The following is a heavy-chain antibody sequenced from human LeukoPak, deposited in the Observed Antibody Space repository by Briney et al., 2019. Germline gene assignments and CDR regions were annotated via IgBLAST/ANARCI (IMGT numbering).Heavy chain of an antibody. J-gene: IGHJ4*02. CDR1: GFTFSSYS. CDR3: LRDLFDDYSLDY. V-gene: IGHV3-21*01. Sequence: GGSLRLSCAASGFTFSSYSMNWVRQAPGKGLEWVSSINSDSSIMYYAESVKGRFTISRDNARNSLYLQMNSLRAEDTAVYYCLRDLFDDYSLDYWGQGALVTVSS. D-gene: IGHD3-16*01. CDR2: INSDSSIM.